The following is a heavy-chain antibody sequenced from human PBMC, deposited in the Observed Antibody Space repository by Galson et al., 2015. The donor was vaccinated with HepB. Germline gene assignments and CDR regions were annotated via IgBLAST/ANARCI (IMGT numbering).Heavy chain of an antibody. V-gene: IGHV3-21*01. CDR2: ISSSSSYI. J-gene: IGHJ3*02. Sequence: SLRLSCAASGFTFSSYSMNWVRQAPGKGLEWASSISSSSSYIYYADSVKGRFTISRDNAKNSLYLQMNSLRAEDTAVYYCARVRGMDAFDIWGQGTMVTVSS. D-gene: IGHD6-13*01. CDR3: ARVRGMDAFDI. CDR1: GFTFSSYS.